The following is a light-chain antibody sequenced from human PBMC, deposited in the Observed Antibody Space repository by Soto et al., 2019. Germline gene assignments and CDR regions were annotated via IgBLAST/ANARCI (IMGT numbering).Light chain of an antibody. V-gene: IGKV1-5*03. CDR2: KAS. J-gene: IGKJ2*01. CDR3: QQYNIYPYT. CDR1: RSISSW. Sequence: DIQMTQSPSTLSASVGDRVTITCRAGRSISSWLAWYQHKPGKAPKLLIYKASSLEGGVPSRFSGSGSGTEFTLTISSLQPDDFATYYCQQYNIYPYTFGQGTKLEIK.